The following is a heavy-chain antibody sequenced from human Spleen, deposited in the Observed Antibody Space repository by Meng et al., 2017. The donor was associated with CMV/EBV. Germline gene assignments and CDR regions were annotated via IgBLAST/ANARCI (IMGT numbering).Heavy chain of an antibody. D-gene: IGHD3-10*01. Sequence: GGSLRLSCAASGFMFSGYEMNWVRQAPGKGLEWVSYISSSGSTKNSADSVKGRFTISRDNSKNTLYLQMNSLRAEDTAIYYCARYYGLGWGQGTLVTVSS. CDR3: ARYYGLG. V-gene: IGHV3-48*03. CDR1: GFMFSGYE. CDR2: ISSSGSTK. J-gene: IGHJ4*02.